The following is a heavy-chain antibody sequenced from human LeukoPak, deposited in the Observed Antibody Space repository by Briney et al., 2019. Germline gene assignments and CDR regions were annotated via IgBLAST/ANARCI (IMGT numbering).Heavy chain of an antibody. CDR3: VRVVRYFDSGGYYYDS. CDR2: ISNDGGST. V-gene: IGHV3-64D*09. J-gene: IGHJ4*02. CDR1: GFPFSSSP. D-gene: IGHD3-22*01. Sequence: GESLKISCSASGFPFSSSPIHWVRQAPGKGLEYVSAISNDGGSTYYADSVKGRFTISRDNSQNTLWLQMSSLRAEDTAVYYCVRVVRYFDSGGYYYDSWGQGALVTVSS.